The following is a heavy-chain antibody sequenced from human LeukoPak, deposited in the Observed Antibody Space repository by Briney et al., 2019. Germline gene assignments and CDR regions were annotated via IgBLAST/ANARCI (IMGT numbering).Heavy chain of an antibody. J-gene: IGHJ5*02. CDR1: GGTFSSYA. V-gene: IGHV1-69*13. CDR2: IIPIFGTA. CDR3: AKVVSPENWFDP. Sequence: SVKVSCKASGGTFSSYAISWVRQAPGQGLEWMGGIIPIFGTANYAQKFQGRVTITADESTSTAYMELSSLRSEDTAVYYCAKVVSPENWFDPWGQGTLVTVSS. D-gene: IGHD5/OR15-5a*01.